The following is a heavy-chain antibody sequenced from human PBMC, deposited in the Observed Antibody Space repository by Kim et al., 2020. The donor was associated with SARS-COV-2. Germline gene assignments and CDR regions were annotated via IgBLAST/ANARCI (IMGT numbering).Heavy chain of an antibody. CDR2: ISSSSSYI. J-gene: IGHJ3*02. V-gene: IGHV3-21*01. D-gene: IGHD3-22*01. Sequence: GGSLRLSCAASGFTFSSYSMNWVRQAPGKGLEWVSSISSSSSYIYYADSVKGRFTISRDNAKNSLYLQMNSLRAEDTAVYYCARGGGVEYYYDTRWAFDIWGQGTMVTVSS. CDR3: ARGGGVEYYYDTRWAFDI. CDR1: GFTFSSYS.